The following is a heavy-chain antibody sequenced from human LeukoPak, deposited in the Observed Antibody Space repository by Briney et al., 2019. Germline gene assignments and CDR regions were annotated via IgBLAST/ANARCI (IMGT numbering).Heavy chain of an antibody. CDR1: GLTFSSYW. CDR2: IKPDGSGK. D-gene: IGHD6-6*01. J-gene: IGHJ4*02. CDR3: ARHRYTSSSSYFDF. Sequence: GGSLRLSCAASGLTFSSYWMSWVRQAPGKGPEWVANIKPDGSGKYYVDSVKGRFTISRDNAENSLFLHMNSLRAEDTAVYYCARHRYTSSSSYFDFWGQGTLVTVSS. V-gene: IGHV3-7*01.